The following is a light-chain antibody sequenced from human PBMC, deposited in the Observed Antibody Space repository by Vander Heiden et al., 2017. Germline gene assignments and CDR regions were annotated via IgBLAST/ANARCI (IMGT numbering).Light chain of an antibody. CDR3: QQYNTWPYT. CDR2: DAA. V-gene: IGKV3-15*01. CDR1: QSVSNN. J-gene: IGKJ2*01. Sequence: EIVLTQYPASLSVSPGGRATISCRASQSVSNNLAWYHQKPGQAPRLLIFDAASRATGVPARITASGSGTEFSLTISSLQSEDVASFYCQQYNTWPYTFGQGTKLEIK.